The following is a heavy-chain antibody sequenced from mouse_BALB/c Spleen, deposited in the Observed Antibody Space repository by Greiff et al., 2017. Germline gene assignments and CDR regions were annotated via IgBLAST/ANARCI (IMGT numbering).Heavy chain of an antibody. CDR3: ARGGYPAY. CDR1: GYTFTDYA. J-gene: IGHJ3*01. Sequence: QVQLKQSGAELVRPGVSVKISCKGSGYTFTDYAMHWVKQSHAKSLEWIGVISTYYGDASYNQKFKGKATMTVDKSSSTAYMELARLTSEDSAIYYCARGGYPAYWGQGTLVTVSA. D-gene: IGHD1-2*01. V-gene: IGHV1S137*01. CDR2: ISTYYGDA.